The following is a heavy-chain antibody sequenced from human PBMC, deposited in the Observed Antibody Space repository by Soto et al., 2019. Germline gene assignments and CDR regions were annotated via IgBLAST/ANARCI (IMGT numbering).Heavy chain of an antibody. CDR1: GGSISSSSYY. V-gene: IGHV4-39*01. CDR3: ANHYDSSGPLDAFDI. D-gene: IGHD3-22*01. J-gene: IGHJ3*02. Sequence: PSETLSLTCTVSGGSISSSSYYWGWIRQPPGKGLEWIGSIYYSGSTYYNPSLKSRVTISVDTSKNQFSLKLSSVTAADTAVYYCANHYDSSGPLDAFDIWGQGTMVTVSS. CDR2: IYYSGST.